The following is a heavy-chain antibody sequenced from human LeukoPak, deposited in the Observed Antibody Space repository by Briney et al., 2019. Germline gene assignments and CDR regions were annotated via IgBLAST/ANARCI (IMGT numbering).Heavy chain of an antibody. Sequence: PGGSLRLSCAASGFTFDEYGMSWVRQGPGKGLEWVSRINWNGETKIYADFVKGRFTISRDNGKKSLHLQMDSLGAEDTALYFCVRETGLGATNFEYWGQGTLVTVSS. D-gene: IGHD3-9*01. J-gene: IGHJ4*02. CDR2: INWNGETK. CDR1: GFTFDEYG. V-gene: IGHV3-20*04. CDR3: VRETGLGATNFEY.